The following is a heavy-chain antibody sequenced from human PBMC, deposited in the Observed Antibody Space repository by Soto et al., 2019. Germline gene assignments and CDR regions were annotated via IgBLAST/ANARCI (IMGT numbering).Heavy chain of an antibody. J-gene: IGHJ4*02. CDR1: GFTLNSYA. V-gene: IGHV3-30*04. CDR3: ATDGVEYVVSGLYYFDY. CDR2: ISYNGKNK. D-gene: IGHD2-15*01. Sequence: QVQLVESGGGVVQPGTSLRLSCAASGFTLNSYAMHWVRQVPGKGLEWVAFISYNGKNKYYGDSVKGRFTISRDDSKNTLYLQMNSLRSEDTAVYYCATDGVEYVVSGLYYFDYWGQGTLVTVSS.